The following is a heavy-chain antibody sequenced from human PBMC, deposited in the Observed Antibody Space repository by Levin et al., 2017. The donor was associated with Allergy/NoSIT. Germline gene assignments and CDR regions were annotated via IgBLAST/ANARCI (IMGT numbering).Heavy chain of an antibody. J-gene: IGHJ5*02. CDR2: IRSDTHGGTS. CDR1: GFNFADYA. Sequence: HGESLKISCSASGFNFADYATSWFRQTPGKGLEWVGFIRSDTHGGTSELAASVKGRFTLPRDESKSIAYLQMNSLKTEDTGVYYCSRPIAVAYMHFDPWGQGTLVTVSS. V-gene: IGHV3-49*03. CDR3: SRPIAVAYMHFDP. D-gene: IGHD6-19*01.